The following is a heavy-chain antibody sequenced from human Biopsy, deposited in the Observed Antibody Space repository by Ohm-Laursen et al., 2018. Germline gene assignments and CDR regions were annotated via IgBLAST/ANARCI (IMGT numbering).Heavy chain of an antibody. J-gene: IGHJ5*02. CDR2: IYYSGST. CDR1: GGSISSDY. D-gene: IGHD3-10*01. Sequence: TLSLTCTVSGGSISSDYWSWIRQTPGKGLEWIGYIYYSGSTNYNPPLKSRVTISVDTSKNQFSLRLNSVTAADTAVYYCARAPPLIRGVVESWFDPWGQGILVTVSS. V-gene: IGHV4-59*01. CDR3: ARAPPLIRGVVESWFDP.